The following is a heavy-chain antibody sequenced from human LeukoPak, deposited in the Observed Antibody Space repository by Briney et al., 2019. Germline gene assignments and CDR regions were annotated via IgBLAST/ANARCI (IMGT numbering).Heavy chain of an antibody. D-gene: IGHD6-13*01. CDR1: GFTFSSHW. J-gene: IGHJ4*02. CDR3: ARDMVAAANDY. V-gene: IGHV3-74*01. CDR2: INTDGSST. Sequence: GGSLRLSCVVSGFTFSSHWMHWVRQTPGKGLVWVSRINTDGSSTSYADSVKGRFTISRDNAKNTLYLQMISLRAEDTAVYYCARDMVAAANDYWGQGTLVTVSS.